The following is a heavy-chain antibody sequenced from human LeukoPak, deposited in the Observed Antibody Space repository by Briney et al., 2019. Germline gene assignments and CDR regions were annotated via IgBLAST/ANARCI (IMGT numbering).Heavy chain of an antibody. CDR1: GFTFSSNY. V-gene: IGHV3-53*01. CDR3: AKGFDIVVVVAATTLDY. J-gene: IGHJ4*02. CDR2: IYSGGST. Sequence: GGSLRLSCAASGFTFSSNYMSWVRQAPGKGLEWVSVIYSGGSTYYADSVKGRFTISRDNSKNTLYLQMNSLRAEDTAVYYCAKGFDIVVVVAATTLDYWGQGTLVTVSS. D-gene: IGHD2-15*01.